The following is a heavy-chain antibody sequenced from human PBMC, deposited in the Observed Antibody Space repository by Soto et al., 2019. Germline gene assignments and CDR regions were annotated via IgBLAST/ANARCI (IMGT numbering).Heavy chain of an antibody. Sequence: QVQLQESGPGLVKPSQTLSLTCTVSGGSISSGGYYWSWIRQHPGKGLEWIGYIYYSGSTYYNPSLKSRVTISVDTSKNQFSLKLSSVTAADTAVYYCARERGLYYYDSSGYPIVTPLGDCDIWGQGTMVTVSS. CDR1: GGSISSGGYY. D-gene: IGHD3-22*01. V-gene: IGHV4-31*03. CDR2: IYYSGST. J-gene: IGHJ3*02. CDR3: ARERGLYYYDSSGYPIVTPLGDCDI.